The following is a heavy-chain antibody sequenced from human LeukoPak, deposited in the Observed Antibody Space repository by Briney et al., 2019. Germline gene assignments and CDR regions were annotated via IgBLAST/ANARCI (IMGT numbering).Heavy chain of an antibody. J-gene: IGHJ4*02. V-gene: IGHV1-46*01. CDR2: INPSGGST. CDR1: GYXFTNYY. D-gene: IGHD1-26*01. Sequence: ASVKVSCKASGYXFTNYYIHWVRQASGQGLEWMGIINPSGGSTSYAQKFQGRVTMTRDTSTSTVSMELSSLRSEDTAVYYCAKSEVGAISWVHWGQGTLVIVSS. CDR3: AKSEVGAISWVH.